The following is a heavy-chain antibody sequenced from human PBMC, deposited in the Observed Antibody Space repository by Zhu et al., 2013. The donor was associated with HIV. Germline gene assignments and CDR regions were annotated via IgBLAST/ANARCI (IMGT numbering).Heavy chain of an antibody. D-gene: IGHD3-10*01. Sequence: QLQLVQSGAEVKKPGASVKVSCKASGYTFTSYGISWVRQAPGQGLEWMGWISGYNGNANYAQKFQGRITMTTDPVTSTVSMELRSLRSGRHGPCTTGAREGDTMVXFXNYYVWTSGAKGPRSPSP. CDR3: AREGDTMVXFXNYYVWTS. CDR1: GYTFTSYG. CDR2: ISGYNGNA. J-gene: IGHJ6*02. V-gene: IGHV1-18*01.